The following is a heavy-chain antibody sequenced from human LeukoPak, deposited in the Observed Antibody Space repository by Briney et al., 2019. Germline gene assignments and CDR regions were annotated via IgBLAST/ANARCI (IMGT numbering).Heavy chain of an antibody. J-gene: IGHJ4*02. CDR2: IGTTGDT. D-gene: IGHD6-13*01. CDR3: ASSPSYSSSWYALDS. Sequence: GGSLRLSCAASGFTFSSYDMHWVRQATGKGLEWVSAIGTTGDTYYSDSVRGRFTVSRENAKNSLYLQMNSLRAGDTAVYYCASSPSYSSSWYALDSWGQGTLVTVSS. CDR1: GFTFSSYD. V-gene: IGHV3-13*01.